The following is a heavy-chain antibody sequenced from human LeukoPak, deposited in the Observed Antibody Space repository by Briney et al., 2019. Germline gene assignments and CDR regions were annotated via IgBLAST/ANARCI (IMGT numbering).Heavy chain of an antibody. CDR2: IYPGDSDT. J-gene: IGHJ4*02. D-gene: IGHD5-12*01. V-gene: IGHV5-51*01. CDR1: GYSFTTYW. CDR3: ARRGYSGNEEFDY. Sequence: GESLKISCKGSGYSFTTYWIGWVRQMPGKGLEWMGIIYPGDSDTTYSPSFQGQVTFSADKSLRTAYLQWSSLKASDTAMYYCARRGYSGNEEFDYWGQGTLVTVSS.